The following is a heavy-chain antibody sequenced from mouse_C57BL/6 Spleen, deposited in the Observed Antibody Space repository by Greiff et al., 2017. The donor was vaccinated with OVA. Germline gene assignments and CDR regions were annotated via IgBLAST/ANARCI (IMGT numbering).Heavy chain of an antibody. J-gene: IGHJ3*01. CDR3: AKDLYYYGFAY. D-gene: IGHD1-1*01. CDR2: IHPNSGST. V-gene: IGHV1-64*01. CDR1: GYTFTSSW. Sequence: QVQLQQPGAELVKPGASVKLSCKASGYTFTSSWMHWVKQRPGQGLEWIGMIHPNSGSTNYNEKFKSKATLTVDKSSSTAYMQLSSLTSEDSAVYYCAKDLYYYGFAYWGQGTLVTVSA.